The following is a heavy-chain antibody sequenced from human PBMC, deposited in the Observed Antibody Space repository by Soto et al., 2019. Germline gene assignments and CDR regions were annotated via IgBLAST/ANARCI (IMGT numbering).Heavy chain of an antibody. J-gene: IGHJ4*02. V-gene: IGHV5-10-1*01. CDR3: ASLGCSSTTCDRWLDK. Sequence: GESLKISCTGFGYTFTTFWISWVRQMPGRGLEWMGRIDPRDSYTKYSPSFECHVTVSADKSTRTAYLQWGSLKASDTAMYYCASLGCSSTTCDRWLDKWGQEALVTVSS. CDR1: GYTFTTFW. D-gene: IGHD2-2*01. CDR2: IDPRDSYT.